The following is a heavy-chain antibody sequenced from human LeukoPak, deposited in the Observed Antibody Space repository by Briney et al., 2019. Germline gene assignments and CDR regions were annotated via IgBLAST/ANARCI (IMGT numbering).Heavy chain of an antibody. Sequence: PSETLSLTCTVSGGSISSYYWSWIRQPPGKRPEHIGHIYYTGTTKYNPSLKSRVTISVDTSKNQFSLKLSSVTAADTAIYYCARAVSGRFDYWGQGTLVTVSS. D-gene: IGHD6-19*01. CDR1: GGSISSYY. J-gene: IGHJ4*02. CDR2: IYYTGTT. V-gene: IGHV4-59*08. CDR3: ARAVSGRFDY.